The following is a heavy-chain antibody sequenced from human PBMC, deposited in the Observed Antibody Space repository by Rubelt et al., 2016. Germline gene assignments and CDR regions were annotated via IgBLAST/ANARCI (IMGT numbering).Heavy chain of an antibody. J-gene: IGHJ2*01. CDR3: ARDSLDIVVEDWYFDL. CDR1: GFIFRSYG. D-gene: IGHD2-15*01. CDR2: IWHDGSKK. V-gene: IGHV3-33*01. Sequence: QVQLVESGGGVVQPGRSLRLSCAASGFIFRSYGMYWVRQAPGKGLEWVAGIWHDGSKKYYSESVKGRFTISRDNSKNTMYLQMKSLRAEDTAVYYCARDSLDIVVEDWYFDLWGRGTLVTVSS.